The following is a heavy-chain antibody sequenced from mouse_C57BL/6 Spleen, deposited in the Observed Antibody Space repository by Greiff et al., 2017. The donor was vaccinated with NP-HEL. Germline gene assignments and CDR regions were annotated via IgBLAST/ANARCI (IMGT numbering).Heavy chain of an antibody. D-gene: IGHD4-1*01. V-gene: IGHV1-64*01. CDR1: GYTFTSYW. Sequence: QVHVKQPGAELVKPGASVKLSCKASGYTFTSYWMHWVKQRPGQGLEWIGMIHPNSGSTNYNEKFKSKATLTVDKSSSTAYMQLSSLTSEDSAVYYCARSDWGNWYFDVWGTGTTVTVSS. CDR2: IHPNSGST. CDR3: ARSDWGNWYFDV. J-gene: IGHJ1*03.